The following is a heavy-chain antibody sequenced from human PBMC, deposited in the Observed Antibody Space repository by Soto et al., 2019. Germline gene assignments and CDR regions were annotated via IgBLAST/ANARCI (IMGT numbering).Heavy chain of an antibody. CDR2: IKQDGSEK. J-gene: IGHJ3*02. V-gene: IGHV3-7*05. CDR1: GFTFSSYW. Sequence: PGGSLRLSCAASGFTFSSYWMSWVRQAPGKGLEWVANIKQDGSEKYYVDSVKGRFTISRDNAKNSLYLQMNSLRAEDTAVYYCARIPSYYYDSSGSNGAFDIWGQGTMVTVS. CDR3: ARIPSYYYDSSGSNGAFDI. D-gene: IGHD3-22*01.